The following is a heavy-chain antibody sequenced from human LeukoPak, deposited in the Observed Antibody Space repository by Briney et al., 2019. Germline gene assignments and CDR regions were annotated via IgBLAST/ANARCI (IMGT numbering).Heavy chain of an antibody. CDR2: ISGSGGST. J-gene: IGHJ4*02. CDR1: GFTFSSYA. Sequence: GGSLRLSCAASGFTFSSYAMSWVRQAPGKGLEWVSAISGSGGSTYYADSVKGRFTISRDNSKNTLYLQMNSLRAEDTAVYYCAKFGSGIAVATYYFDYWGQGTLVTVSS. D-gene: IGHD6-19*01. V-gene: IGHV3-23*01. CDR3: AKFGSGIAVATYYFDY.